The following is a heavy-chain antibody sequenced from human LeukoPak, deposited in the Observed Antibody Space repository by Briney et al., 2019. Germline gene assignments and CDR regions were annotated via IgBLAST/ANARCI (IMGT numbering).Heavy chain of an antibody. V-gene: IGHV3-30*03. CDR2: ISYDGSYK. J-gene: IGHJ4*02. Sequence: GGSLRLSCAASGFTFSIYGMSWVRQAPGKGLEWVAVISYDGSYKDYADSVKGRFTISRDNSKNTLFLQMNSLRTEDTAVYYCARGARKGDDYGGFFDYWGQGTLVTVSS. D-gene: IGHD4-23*01. CDR3: ARGARKGDDYGGFFDY. CDR1: GFTFSIYG.